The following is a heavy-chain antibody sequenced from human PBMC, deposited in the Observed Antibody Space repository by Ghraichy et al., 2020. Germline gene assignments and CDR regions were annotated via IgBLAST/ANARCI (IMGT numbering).Heavy chain of an antibody. CDR3: ARVRARFLEWADYYYYGMDV. J-gene: IGHJ6*02. V-gene: IGHV6-1*01. CDR2: TYYRSKWYN. Sequence: SQTLSLTCAISGDSVSSNSAAWNWIRQSPSRGLEWLGRTYYRSKWYNDYAVSVESRITINPDTSKNQFSLQLNSVTPEDTAVYYCARVRARFLEWADYYYYGMDVWGQGTTVTVSS. CDR1: GDSVSSNSAA. D-gene: IGHD3-3*01.